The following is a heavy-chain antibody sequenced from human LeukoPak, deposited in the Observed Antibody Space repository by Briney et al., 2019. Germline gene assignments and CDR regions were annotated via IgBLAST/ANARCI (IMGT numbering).Heavy chain of an antibody. Sequence: PGGSLRLSCAASGFTFSSYEMNWVRQAPGKGLEWVSYISSSGSTIYYADSVKGRFTIPRDNAKNSLYLQMNSLRAEDTAVYYCASLDFWSGAGMDVWGQGTTVTVSS. D-gene: IGHD3-3*01. CDR2: ISSSGSTI. CDR1: GFTFSSYE. CDR3: ASLDFWSGAGMDV. J-gene: IGHJ6*02. V-gene: IGHV3-48*03.